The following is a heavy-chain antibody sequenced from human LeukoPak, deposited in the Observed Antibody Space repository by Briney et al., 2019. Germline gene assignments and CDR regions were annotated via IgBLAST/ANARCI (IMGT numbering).Heavy chain of an antibody. CDR1: GFTFSSYG. D-gene: IGHD2-15*01. Sequence: GGSLRLSCAASGFTFSSYGMHWVRQAPGKGLEWVAFIRYDGSNKYYADSVKGRFTISRDNSKNTLYLQMNSLRAEDTAVYYCAKWGSVVAATPDYWGRGTLVTVSS. CDR2: IRYDGSNK. J-gene: IGHJ4*02. V-gene: IGHV3-30*02. CDR3: AKWGSVVAATPDY.